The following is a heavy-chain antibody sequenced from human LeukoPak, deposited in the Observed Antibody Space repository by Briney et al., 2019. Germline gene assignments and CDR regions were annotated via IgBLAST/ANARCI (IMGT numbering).Heavy chain of an antibody. CDR1: GDSISSSTYY. J-gene: IGHJ4*02. CDR3: ARHRRSTWYLDY. Sequence: PSETLSLTCTVSGDSISSSTYYWGWIRQPPRKGLEWVGSMYYSGNTYYHPSLKSRVTISVDTSKTQFSLKVSSVPAADTAVYYCARHRRSTWYLDYWGQGTLVTVSS. D-gene: IGHD6-13*01. V-gene: IGHV4-39*01. CDR2: MYYSGNT.